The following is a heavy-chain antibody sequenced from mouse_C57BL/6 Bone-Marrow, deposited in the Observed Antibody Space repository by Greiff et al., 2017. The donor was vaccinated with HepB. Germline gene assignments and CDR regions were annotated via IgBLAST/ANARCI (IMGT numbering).Heavy chain of an antibody. V-gene: IGHV1-15*01. CDR1: GYTFTDYE. CDR2: IDPETGGT. Sequence: VQLQQSGAELVRPGASVTLSCKASGYTFTDYEMHWVKQTPVHGLEWIGAIDPETGGTAYNQKFKGKAILTADKSSSTAYMELRSLTSEDSAVYVCARRDDGSSYWFAYWGQGTLVTVSA. D-gene: IGHD1-1*01. CDR3: ARRDDGSSYWFAY. J-gene: IGHJ3*01.